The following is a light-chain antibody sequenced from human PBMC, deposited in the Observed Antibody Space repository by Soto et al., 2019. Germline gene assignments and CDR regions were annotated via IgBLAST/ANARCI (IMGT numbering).Light chain of an antibody. V-gene: IGKV3-20*01. CDR3: QQYGTSGLT. CDR2: GAS. CDR1: QRVSNDY. J-gene: IGKJ4*01. Sequence: EIVLTQSPGTLSLSPGERATLSCRASQRVSNDYLSWYQQRPGQAPRLLIYGASRRATGIPDRISGSGSGTDFTLTISRLEPEDFAVYYGQQYGTSGLTFGGGTKVEIK.